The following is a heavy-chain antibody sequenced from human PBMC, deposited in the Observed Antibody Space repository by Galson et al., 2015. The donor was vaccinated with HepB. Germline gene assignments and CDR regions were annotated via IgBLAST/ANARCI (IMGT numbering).Heavy chain of an antibody. J-gene: IGHJ4*02. CDR2: IRPDGSTS. CDR3: AGGIEMASILGDY. CDR1: GFTFSNYW. V-gene: IGHV3-74*01. Sequence: SLRLSCAASGFTFSNYWFHWVRQVPGKGLVWVSRIRPDGSTSISADSVKGRFTISRDNAKNTLYLRMNSLRADDTAVYFCAGGIEMASILGDYWGQGILVTVSS. D-gene: IGHD5-24*01.